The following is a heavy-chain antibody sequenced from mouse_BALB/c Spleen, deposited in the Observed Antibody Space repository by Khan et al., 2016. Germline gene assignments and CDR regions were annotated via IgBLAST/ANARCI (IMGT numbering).Heavy chain of an antibody. V-gene: IGHV1-54*01. CDR2: INPGSGGT. CDR1: GYAFTNYL. Sequence: QVQLKQSGAELVRPGTSVKVSCKASGYAFTNYLIEWIKQRPGQGLEWIGVINPGSGGTNYNEKFKDMATLTADKSSSTAYMQLNSLTSDDSAVXFCARSYYGYGFAYWGQGTLVTVSA. J-gene: IGHJ3*01. CDR3: ARSYYGYGFAY. D-gene: IGHD1-2*01.